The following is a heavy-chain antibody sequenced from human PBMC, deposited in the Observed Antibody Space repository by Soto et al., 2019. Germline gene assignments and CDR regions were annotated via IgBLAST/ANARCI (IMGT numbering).Heavy chain of an antibody. J-gene: IGHJ6*02. CDR2: IYPGDSDT. Sequence: GESLKISCKGSGYSFTSYWIGWVRQMPGKGLEWMGIIYPGDSDTRYSPSFQGQVTISADKSISTAYLQWSSLKASDTAMYYCARHCSGGSCYSMKNDYYYGMDVWGQGTTVTVSS. V-gene: IGHV5-51*01. CDR3: ARHCSGGSCYSMKNDYYYGMDV. CDR1: GYSFTSYW. D-gene: IGHD2-15*01.